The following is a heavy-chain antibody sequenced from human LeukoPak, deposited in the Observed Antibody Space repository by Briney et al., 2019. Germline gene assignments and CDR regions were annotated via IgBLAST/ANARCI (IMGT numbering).Heavy chain of an antibody. V-gene: IGHV1-69*06. J-gene: IGHJ4*02. Sequence: SVKVSCKASGGTFSSYAISWVRQAPGQGLEWMGGIIPIFGTANYAQKFQGRVTITADKSTSTAYMELSSLRSEDTAVHYCASPTVYDSSGYYPIGALEYWGQGTLVTVSS. CDR2: IIPIFGTA. D-gene: IGHD3-22*01. CDR3: ASPTVYDSSGYYPIGALEY. CDR1: GGTFSSYA.